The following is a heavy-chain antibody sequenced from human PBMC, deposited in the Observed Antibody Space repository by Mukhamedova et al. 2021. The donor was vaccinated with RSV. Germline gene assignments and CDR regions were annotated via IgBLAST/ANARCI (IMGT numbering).Heavy chain of an antibody. J-gene: IGHJ6*02. D-gene: IGHD3-9*01. CDR2: T. CDR3: ARAGRYDILTGYSNYYYGMDV. V-gene: IGHV5-51*01. Sequence: TRYSPSFQGQVTISADKSISTAYLQWSSLKASDTAMYYCARAGRYDILTGYSNYYYGMDVWGQGTTVTVSS.